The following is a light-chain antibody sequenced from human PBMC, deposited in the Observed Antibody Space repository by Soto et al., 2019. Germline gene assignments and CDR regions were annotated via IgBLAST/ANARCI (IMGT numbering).Light chain of an antibody. Sequence: EIVMAQSPATLSVSPGERATLSCRASQSVSSNLAWYQQKPGQAPRLLIYGASTRATGIPARFSGSGSGTEFTLTISSLQSEDFAVYYWQQYKNWAPFFGGGTKVEIK. CDR2: GAS. CDR1: QSVSSN. CDR3: QQYKNWAPF. J-gene: IGKJ4*01. V-gene: IGKV3D-15*01.